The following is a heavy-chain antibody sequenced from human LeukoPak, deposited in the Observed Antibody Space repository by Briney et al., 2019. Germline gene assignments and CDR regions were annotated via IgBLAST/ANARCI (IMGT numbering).Heavy chain of an antibody. CDR2: IYHSGST. J-gene: IGHJ4*02. V-gene: IGHV4-38-2*02. CDR3: AREGGVGITIFGVFHE. D-gene: IGHD3-3*01. Sequence: SETLSLTCTVSGYSISSGYYWGWIRQPPGKGLEWIGSIYHSGSTYYNPSLKSRVTISVDTSKNQFSLKLSSVTAADTAVYYCAREGGVGITIFGVFHEWGQGTLVTVSS. CDR1: GYSISSGYY.